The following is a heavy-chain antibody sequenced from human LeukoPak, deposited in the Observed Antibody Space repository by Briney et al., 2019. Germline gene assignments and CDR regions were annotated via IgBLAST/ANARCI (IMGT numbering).Heavy chain of an antibody. CDR2: INPTSGGT. J-gene: IGHJ6*03. Sequence: ASVKFSCKASGYTFTGYYMHWVRQAPGQGLEWMGWINPTSGGTNYAQKFQGRVTMTRDTSISTAYMELSRLRSDDTAVYYCARGPYYDFWSGLPYYYYMDVWGKGTTVTVSS. CDR1: GYTFTGYY. CDR3: ARGPYYDFWSGLPYYYYMDV. D-gene: IGHD3-3*01. V-gene: IGHV1-2*02.